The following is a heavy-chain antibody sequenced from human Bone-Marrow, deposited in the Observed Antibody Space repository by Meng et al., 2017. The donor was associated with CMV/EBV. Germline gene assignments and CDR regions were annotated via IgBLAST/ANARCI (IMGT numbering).Heavy chain of an antibody. D-gene: IGHD2-2*02. CDR1: GFNFSVSG. CDR3: AKDSGYCSSTSCYTFDY. J-gene: IGHJ4*02. V-gene: IGHV3-33*06. Sequence: GGSLRLSCAASGFNFSVSGMHWVRQAPGKGLEWVAVIWYDGSNKYYADSVKGRFTISRDNSKNTLYLQMNSLRAEDTAVYYCAKDSGYCSSTSCYTFDYWGQGTLVTVSS. CDR2: IWYDGSNK.